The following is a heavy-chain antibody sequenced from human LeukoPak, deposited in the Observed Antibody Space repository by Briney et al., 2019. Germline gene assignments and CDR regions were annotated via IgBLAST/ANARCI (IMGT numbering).Heavy chain of an antibody. CDR2: ISGSGGST. V-gene: IGHV3-23*01. Sequence: SGGSLRLSCAASGFTFSSYAMSWVRQAPGKGLEWVSAISGSGGSTYYADSVKGRFTISRDNAKNSLYLQMNSLRAEDTAVYYCARDRASDSDAFDIWGQGTMVTVSS. J-gene: IGHJ3*02. CDR3: ARDRASDSDAFDI. CDR1: GFTFSSYA.